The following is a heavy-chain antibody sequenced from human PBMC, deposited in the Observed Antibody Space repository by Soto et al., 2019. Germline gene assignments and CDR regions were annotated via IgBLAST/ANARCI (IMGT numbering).Heavy chain of an antibody. CDR1: GFTFTNAW. J-gene: IGHJ4*01. V-gene: IGHV3-15*07. CDR3: TTDSYSTIIIVRFDY. Sequence: PGGSLRFSCAASGFTFTNAWINWVRQAPGKGLEWVGRIKSKTDGGTTDYAEPVKGRFAISRDDSNNMVYLQMNSLKIEDTAVYYCTTDSYSTIIIVRFDYWGHGTQVTVSS. D-gene: IGHD3-22*01. CDR2: IKSKTDGGTT.